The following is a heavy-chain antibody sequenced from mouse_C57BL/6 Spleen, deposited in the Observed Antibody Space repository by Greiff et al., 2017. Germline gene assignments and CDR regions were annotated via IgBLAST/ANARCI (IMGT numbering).Heavy chain of an antibody. J-gene: IGHJ2*01. CDR2: IYPGSGST. CDR1: GYTFTSYW. CDR3: ARSCYYYGSPFDY. Sequence: QVQLQQPGAELVKPGASVKMSCKASGYTFTSYWITWVKQRPGQGLEWIGDIYPGSGSTNYNEKFKSKATLTVDTSSSTAYMQLSSLTSEDSAVYYCARSCYYYGSPFDYWGQGTTLTVSS. V-gene: IGHV1-55*01. D-gene: IGHD1-1*01.